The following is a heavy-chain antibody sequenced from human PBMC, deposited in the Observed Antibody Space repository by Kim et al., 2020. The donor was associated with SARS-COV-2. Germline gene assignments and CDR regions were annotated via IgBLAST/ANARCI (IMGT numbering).Heavy chain of an antibody. CDR3: ARLQGHRFDP. V-gene: IGHV5-51*01. Sequence: GGSLRLSCQASGYFFAAYWIVWVRQIPGKGLEWMGNVYGDGSDSEKKYNPSFRGQVTMAVDKSITTAYLQWSSLRASDSAIYYCARLQGHRFDPWGQGTLVTVSP. CDR2: VYGDGSDSEK. CDR1: GYFFAAYW. J-gene: IGHJ5*02.